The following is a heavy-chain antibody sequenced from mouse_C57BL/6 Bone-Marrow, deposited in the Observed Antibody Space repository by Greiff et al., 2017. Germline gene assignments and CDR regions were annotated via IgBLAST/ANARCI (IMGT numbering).Heavy chain of an antibody. V-gene: IGHV7-3*01. D-gene: IGHD1-1*01. Sequence: EVQLVESGGGLVQPGGSLSLSCAASGFTFTDYYMSWVRQPPGKALEWLGFIRNKANGYTTEYSASVKGRFTISRDNSQSILYLQMNALRAEDSATYYCARYYYYGSSYVNYYAMDYWGQGTSVTVSS. J-gene: IGHJ4*01. CDR1: GFTFTDYY. CDR3: ARYYYYGSSYVNYYAMDY. CDR2: IRNKANGYTT.